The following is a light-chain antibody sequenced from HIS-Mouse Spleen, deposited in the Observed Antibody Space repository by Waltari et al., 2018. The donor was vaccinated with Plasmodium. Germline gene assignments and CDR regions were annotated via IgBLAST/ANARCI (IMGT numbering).Light chain of an antibody. CDR1: SSDVGGYNY. V-gene: IGLV2-8*01. J-gene: IGLJ2*01. CDR3: SSYAGSNNLV. Sequence: QSALTQPPSASGSPGQSVTISCTGTSSDVGGYNYVSWYQQHPGKDPKLMIDEVSKRPRGVPDGFSGVKSGNKASLTVSGLQAEDEADYYCSSYAGSNNLVFGGGTKLTVL. CDR2: EVS.